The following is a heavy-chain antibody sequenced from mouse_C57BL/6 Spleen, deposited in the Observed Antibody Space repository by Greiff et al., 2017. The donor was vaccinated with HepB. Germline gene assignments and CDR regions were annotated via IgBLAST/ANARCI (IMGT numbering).Heavy chain of an antibody. Sequence: EVMLVESGEGLVKPGGSLKLSCAASGFTFSSYAMSWVRQTPEKRLEWVAYISSGGDYIYYADTVKGRFTISRDNARNTLYLQMSSLKSEDTAMYYCTRDRHYDYDLAYWGQGTLVTVSA. V-gene: IGHV5-9-1*02. CDR3: TRDRHYDYDLAY. J-gene: IGHJ3*01. CDR1: GFTFSSYA. CDR2: ISSGGDYI. D-gene: IGHD2-4*01.